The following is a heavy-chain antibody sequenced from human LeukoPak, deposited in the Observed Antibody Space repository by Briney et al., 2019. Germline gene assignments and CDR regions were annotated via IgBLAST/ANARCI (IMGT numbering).Heavy chain of an antibody. J-gene: IGHJ4*02. CDR3: ASEYGGNSGGLDY. D-gene: IGHD4-23*01. CDR1: GGTFSSYA. Sequence: GASVKVSCKASGGTFSSYAINWVRQAPGHGLEWMGGIIPMFDTANYAQKFQGRVTITADKSTSTAYMELSSLTSEDTAVYYCASEYGGNSGGLDYWGQGTLVTVSS. V-gene: IGHV1-69*06. CDR2: IIPMFDTA.